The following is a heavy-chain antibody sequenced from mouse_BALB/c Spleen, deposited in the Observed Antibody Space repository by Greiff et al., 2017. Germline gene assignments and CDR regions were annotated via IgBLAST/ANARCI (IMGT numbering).Heavy chain of an antibody. V-gene: IGHV5-6-5*01. Sequence: EVQLVESGGGLVKPGGSLKLSCAASGFTFSSYAMSWVRQTPEKRLEWVASISSGGSTYYPDSVKGRITISRDNTRNILYLQMSSLRSEETAVYYCGRRGGNYVGYFDYWGQGTTLTVSS. J-gene: IGHJ2*01. CDR1: GFTFSSYA. D-gene: IGHD2-1*01. CDR2: ISSGGST. CDR3: GRRGGNYVGYFDY.